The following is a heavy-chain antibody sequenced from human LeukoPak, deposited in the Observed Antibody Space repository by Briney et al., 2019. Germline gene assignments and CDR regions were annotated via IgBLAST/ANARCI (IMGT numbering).Heavy chain of an antibody. CDR2: IKEDGSEK. CDR3: ARGAAIDY. Sequence: GGSLRLSCAASGFTFSRYWLTWVRQAPGKGLEWVANIKEDGSEKYYVDSVKGRFTISRDNAKNSLYLQMNSLRAEDTAVYYCARGAAIDYWGQGTLVTVSS. J-gene: IGHJ4*02. D-gene: IGHD6-25*01. CDR1: GFTFSRYW. V-gene: IGHV3-7*01.